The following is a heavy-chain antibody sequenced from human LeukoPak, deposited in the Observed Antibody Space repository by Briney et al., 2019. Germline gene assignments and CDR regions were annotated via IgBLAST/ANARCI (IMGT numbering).Heavy chain of an antibody. CDR3: ARYSGGWPYYFDY. V-gene: IGHV4-59*08. J-gene: IGHJ4*02. CDR1: GGSISIYY. Sequence: PSETLSLTCTVSGGSISIYYWSWIRQPPGKGLEWIGYISDTGSTNYNPSLKSRVAISLDTSKNEFSLQLSSVTAADTAVCFCARYSGGWPYYFDYWGQGILVTVSS. CDR2: ISDTGST. D-gene: IGHD6-19*01.